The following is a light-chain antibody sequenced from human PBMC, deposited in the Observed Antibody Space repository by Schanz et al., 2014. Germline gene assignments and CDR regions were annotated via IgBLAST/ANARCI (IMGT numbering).Light chain of an antibody. CDR1: SSDVGGYNF. J-gene: IGLJ2*01. CDR3: CSYEGSLV. V-gene: IGLV2-8*01. Sequence: QSALTQPPSASGSPGQSVTISCTGTSSDVGGYNFVSWYQQHPGKAPKLMIYEVSNRPSGVPDRFSGSKSGNTASLTISGLQAEDEADYYCCSYEGSLVFGGGTKLTVL. CDR2: EVS.